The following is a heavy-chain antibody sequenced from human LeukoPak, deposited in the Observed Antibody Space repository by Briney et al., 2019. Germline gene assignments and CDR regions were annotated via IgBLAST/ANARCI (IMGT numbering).Heavy chain of an antibody. CDR1: GYTFSGYY. Sequence: GGSLRLSCAASGYTFSGYYMSWIRQAPGKGLEWVSYISSSGSTRYYADSVKGRFTISRDNAKNSLYLQMNSLRAEDTAVYYCARDSPTIVVVPAAFYDAFDIWGQGTMVTVSS. D-gene: IGHD2-2*01. V-gene: IGHV3-11*01. CDR3: ARDSPTIVVVPAAFYDAFDI. J-gene: IGHJ3*02. CDR2: ISSSGSTR.